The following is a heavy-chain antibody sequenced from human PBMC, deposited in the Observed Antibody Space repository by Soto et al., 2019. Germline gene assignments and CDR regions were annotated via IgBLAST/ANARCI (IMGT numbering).Heavy chain of an antibody. CDR3: ARDRERYCSGGSCYVLGSWLDP. J-gene: IGHJ5*02. CDR2: INPNSGGT. Sequence: ASVKVSCKASGYTFTGYYMHWVRQAPGQGLEWMGWINPNSGGTNYAQKFQGRVTMTRDTSISTAYMELSRLRSDDTAVYYCARDRERYCSGGSCYVLGSWLDPWGQGPLVTVYS. D-gene: IGHD2-15*01. CDR1: GYTFTGYY. V-gene: IGHV1-2*02.